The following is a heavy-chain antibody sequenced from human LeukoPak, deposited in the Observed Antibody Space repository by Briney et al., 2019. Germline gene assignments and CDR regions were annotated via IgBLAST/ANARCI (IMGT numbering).Heavy chain of an antibody. D-gene: IGHD3-22*01. CDR3: ARSARDSSGYYYFDY. J-gene: IGHJ4*02. Sequence: SETLSLTCTVSGGSISSYYWSWIRQPAGKGLEWIGRIYTSGSTNYNPSLKSRVTMSVDTSNNQFSLKLSSVTAGDTAVYYCARSARDSSGYYYFDYWGQGTLVTVSS. V-gene: IGHV4-4*07. CDR2: IYTSGST. CDR1: GGSISSYY.